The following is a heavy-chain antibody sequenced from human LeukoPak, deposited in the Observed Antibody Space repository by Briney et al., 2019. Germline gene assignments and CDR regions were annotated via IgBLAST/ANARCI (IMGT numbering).Heavy chain of an antibody. J-gene: IGHJ4*02. CDR3: ARDRLTTIEGGGYYFDY. Sequence: PGGSLRLSCAASRFTFSSYSMNWVRQAPGKGLEWVSYISSSSSTIYYADSVKGRFTISRDNAKNSLYLQMNGLRAEDTAVYYCARDRLTTIEGGGYYFDYWGQGTLVTVSS. CDR2: ISSSSSTI. V-gene: IGHV3-48*01. CDR1: RFTFSSYS. D-gene: IGHD2-21*02.